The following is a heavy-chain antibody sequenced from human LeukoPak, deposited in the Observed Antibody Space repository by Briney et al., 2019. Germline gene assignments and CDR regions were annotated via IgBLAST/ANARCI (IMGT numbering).Heavy chain of an antibody. CDR2: IYYSGST. CDR3: ARNYYDSSGYYTGDY. D-gene: IGHD3-22*01. CDR1: GGSISSYY. V-gene: IGHV4-59*01. Sequence: SETLSLTCTVSGGSISSYYWSWIRQPPGKGLEWIGYIYYSGSTNYNPSLKSRVTISVDTSKNQFSLKLSSVTAADTAVYYCARNYYDSSGYYTGDYWGQGTLVTVSS. J-gene: IGHJ4*02.